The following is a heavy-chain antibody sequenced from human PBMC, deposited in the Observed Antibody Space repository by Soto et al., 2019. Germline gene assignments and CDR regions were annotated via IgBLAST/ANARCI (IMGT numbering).Heavy chain of an antibody. V-gene: IGHV5-51*01. D-gene: IGHD6-13*01. CDR2: IYPGDSDT. CDR3: AAQYSSSWYYFDY. CDR1: GYSFTSYW. J-gene: IGHJ4*02. Sequence: GGSLRLSCKGSGYSFTSYWIGWVRQMPGKGLEWMGIIYPGDSDTRYSPSFQGQVTISADKSISTAYLQWSSLKASDTAMYYCAAQYSSSWYYFDYWGQGTLVTVSS.